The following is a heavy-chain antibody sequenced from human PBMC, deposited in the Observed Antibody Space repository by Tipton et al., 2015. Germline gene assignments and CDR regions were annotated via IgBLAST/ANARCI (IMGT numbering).Heavy chain of an antibody. Sequence: QVQLVQSGAEVKKPGASVKVSCKASGYTFNRFGISWARQAPGQGLEWMAWINANSGDTSYAQKLQGRVTMTRDTSVRTAYMELSSLRSEDTAVYYCARGQSTHFFDPWGQGTLVTVSS. J-gene: IGHJ5*02. D-gene: IGHD4-11*01. V-gene: IGHV1-8*01. CDR1: GYTFNRFG. CDR2: INANSGDT. CDR3: ARGQSTHFFDP.